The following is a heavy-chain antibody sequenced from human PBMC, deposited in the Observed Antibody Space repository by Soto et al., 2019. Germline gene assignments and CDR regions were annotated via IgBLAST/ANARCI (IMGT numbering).Heavy chain of an antibody. CDR2: IYWDDDK. CDR1: GFSLSTSGVG. CDR3: AHRHSFYDSSGIAFDV. D-gene: IGHD3-22*01. J-gene: IGHJ3*01. V-gene: IGHV2-5*02. Sequence: QITLKESGPPLVKPTQTLTLTCTFSGFSLSTSGVGVGWIRQPPGKALEWLAIIYWDDDKRYSPFLKSRLTITKDTSKDQVVLTLTNMDPVDTATYYCAHRHSFYDSSGIAFDVWGQGTMVTVSS.